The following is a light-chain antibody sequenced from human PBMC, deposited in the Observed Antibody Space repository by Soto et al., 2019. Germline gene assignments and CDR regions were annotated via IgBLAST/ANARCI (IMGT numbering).Light chain of an antibody. CDR1: QSVNRSC. CDR3: QQYGSSPPT. V-gene: IGKV3-20*01. Sequence: EIVLTQSPGTLSFSPGERATLSCRATQSVNRSCLTWYQQKPGQAPRLLIYGASSRAPGIPVRFTGSRSGTDFPLTINRVEPEDFAVYYCQQYGSSPPTFGPGTKVDIK. J-gene: IGKJ3*01. CDR2: GAS.